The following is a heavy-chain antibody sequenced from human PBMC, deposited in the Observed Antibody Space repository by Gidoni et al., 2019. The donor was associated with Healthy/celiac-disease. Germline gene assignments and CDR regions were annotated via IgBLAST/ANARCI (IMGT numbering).Heavy chain of an antibody. CDR2: ISYDGSNK. D-gene: IGHD6-6*01. CDR3: AKDLEYSSSPFDY. Sequence: QVQLVESGGGVVQPGRSLRPSCAASGFTFSSYGMHWVRQAPGKGLEGVAVISYDGSNKYYADSVKGRFTISRDNSKNTLYLQMNSLRAEDTAVYYCAKDLEYSSSPFDYWGQGTLVTVSS. J-gene: IGHJ4*02. CDR1: GFTFSSYG. V-gene: IGHV3-30*18.